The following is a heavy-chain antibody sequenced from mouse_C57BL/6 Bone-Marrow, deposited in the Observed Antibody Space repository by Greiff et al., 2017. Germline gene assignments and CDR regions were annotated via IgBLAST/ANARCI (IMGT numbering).Heavy chain of an antibody. CDR2: IDPENGDT. CDR3: TTLGYGSF. V-gene: IGHV14-4*01. Sequence: VQLKQSGAELVRPGASVKLSCTASGFNIKDDYMHWVKQRPEQGLEWIGWIDPENGDTEYAPKFQGKATMTADTTSNTAYMPLSSLTSEDTAVDYCTTLGYGSFRGQGTLVTVSA. J-gene: IGHJ3*01. D-gene: IGHD1-1*01. CDR1: GFNIKDDY.